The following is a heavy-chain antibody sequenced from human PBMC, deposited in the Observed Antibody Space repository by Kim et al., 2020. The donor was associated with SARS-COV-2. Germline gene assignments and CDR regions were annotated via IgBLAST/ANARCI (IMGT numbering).Heavy chain of an antibody. J-gene: IGHJ4*02. Sequence: GGSLRLSCTASGFTFSDYTMAWVRQAPGKGLELASAISGNGGSTKYADSVRGRFSISRDNSKNTVYLQMDNLRLDDTAVYYCAKAPSSGWSYYFDYWGQGTLVTVSS. CDR2: ISGNGGST. CDR3: AKAPSSGWSYYFDY. CDR1: GFTFSDYT. D-gene: IGHD6-19*01. V-gene: IGHV3-23*01.